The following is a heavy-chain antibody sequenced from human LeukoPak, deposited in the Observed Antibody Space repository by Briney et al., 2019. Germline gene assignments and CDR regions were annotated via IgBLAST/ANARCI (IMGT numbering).Heavy chain of an antibody. CDR2: IYYSGST. D-gene: IGHD3-10*01. V-gene: IGHV4-61*01. CDR1: GGSVSSGSYY. J-gene: IGHJ2*01. CDR3: ARDPLYGPGYSDL. Sequence: SSETLSLTCTVSGGSVSSGSYYGSWIRQPPGKGLEWIGYIYYSGSTNYNPSLKSRVTISVDTSKNQFSLKLSSVTAADTAVYYCARDPLYGPGYSDLWGRGTLVTVSS.